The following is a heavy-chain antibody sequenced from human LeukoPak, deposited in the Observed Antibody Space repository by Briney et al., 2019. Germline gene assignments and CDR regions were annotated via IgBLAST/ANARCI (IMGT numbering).Heavy chain of an antibody. D-gene: IGHD3-10*01. CDR3: ARDTMVRGVNWFDP. CDR2: INPNSGGT. V-gene: IGHV1-2*02. J-gene: IGHJ5*02. CDR1: GYTFTGYC. Sequence: ASVKVSCKASGYTFTGYCMHWVRQAPGQGLEWMGWINPNSGGTNYAQKFQGRVTMTRDTSISTAYMELSRLRSDDTAVYYCARDTMVRGVNWFDPWGQGTLVTVSS.